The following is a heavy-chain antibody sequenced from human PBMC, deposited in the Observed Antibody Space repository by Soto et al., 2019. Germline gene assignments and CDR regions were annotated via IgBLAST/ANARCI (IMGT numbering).Heavy chain of an antibody. V-gene: IGHV1-8*01. J-gene: IGHJ4*02. CDR1: GYSFTSLD. CDR2: MQPSTGRT. CDR3: ARGVSAGVDY. D-gene: IGHD6-19*01. Sequence: QVQLVQSGAEVREPGASVKVSCKASGYSFTSLDINWVRQTAGQGLEWMGWMQPSTGRTGYAQKFQGRVTMTRDTSINTAYMERTPLTSDDTAFYYCARGVSAGVDYWGQGTLVTVSS.